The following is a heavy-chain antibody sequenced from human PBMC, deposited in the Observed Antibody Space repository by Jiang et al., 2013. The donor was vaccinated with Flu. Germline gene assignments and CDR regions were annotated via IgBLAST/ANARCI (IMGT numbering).Heavy chain of an antibody. Sequence: GPGLVKPLETLSLTCAVSGGSVSSGSYYWTWIRQPPGKGLEWIGHIYYTGSTDYNPSLKSRVTISVDRSTNQISLRLTSVIAADTAVYYCATDNFVYPRVLAYWGPEPWSPSPQ. J-gene: IGHJ4*01. V-gene: IGHV4-61*01. CDR3: ATDNFVYPRVLAY. D-gene: IGHD3-9*01. CDR2: IYYTGST. CDR1: GGSVSSGSYY.